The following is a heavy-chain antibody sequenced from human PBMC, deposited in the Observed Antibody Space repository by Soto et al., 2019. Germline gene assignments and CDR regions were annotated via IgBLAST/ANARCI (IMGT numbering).Heavy chain of an antibody. CDR2: INTGNDNT. CDR1: GYTFTSYN. CDR3: ARVGDYGDFYFAY. Sequence: ASVKVSCQASGYTFTSYNMHWVRQAPGQGLEWMGWINTGNDNTKYSQKFHGRVTFSRDTSASTVYMDLSSLRADDTAVYYCARVGDYGDFYFAYWGQGTLVTVSS. V-gene: IGHV1-3*04. J-gene: IGHJ4*02. D-gene: IGHD4-17*01.